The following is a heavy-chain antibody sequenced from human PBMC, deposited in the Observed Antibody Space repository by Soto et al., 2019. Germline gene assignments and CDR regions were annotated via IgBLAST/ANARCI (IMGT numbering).Heavy chain of an antibody. CDR3: ARRHFWSGDAYYFDY. V-gene: IGHV5-51*01. J-gene: IGHJ4*02. D-gene: IGHD3-3*02. CDR2: IYPGDSDT. Sequence: PGESLKISCRGSGYSFTSYWIGWVRQMPGKGLEWMGIIYPGDSDTRYSPSFQGQVTISADKSISTAYLQWSSLKASDTAMYYCARRHFWSGDAYYFDYWGQGTLVTVSS. CDR1: GYSFTSYW.